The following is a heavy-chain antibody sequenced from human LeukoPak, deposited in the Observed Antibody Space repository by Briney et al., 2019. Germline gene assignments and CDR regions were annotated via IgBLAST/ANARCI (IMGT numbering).Heavy chain of an antibody. CDR1: GGTFSSYA. CDR2: IIPIFGTA. CDR3: ARSARPEIYYYYGMDV. J-gene: IGHJ6*02. V-gene: IGHV1-69*13. Sequence: GASVKVSCKASGGTFSSYAISWVRQAPGQGLEWMGGIIPIFGTANYAQKFQGRVTITADESTSTAYMELSSLRSEDTAVYYCARSARPEIYYYYGMDVWGQGTTVTVSS. D-gene: IGHD5-24*01.